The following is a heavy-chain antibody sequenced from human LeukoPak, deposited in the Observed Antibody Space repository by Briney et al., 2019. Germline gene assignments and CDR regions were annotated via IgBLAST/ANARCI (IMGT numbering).Heavy chain of an antibody. CDR3: TRDSYCSSTSCYRGHFDS. J-gene: IGHJ4*02. D-gene: IGHD2-2*01. V-gene: IGHV3-21*01. Sequence: PGGSLRLSCAASGFTFGIYAMNWVRQAPGKGLEWVSSISAGTSNIDYADSIKGRFTISRDNAKKSLYLQMNSLRAEDTAVYYCTRDSYCSSTSCYRGHFDSWGQGTLVTVSS. CDR1: GFTFGIYA. CDR2: ISAGTSNI.